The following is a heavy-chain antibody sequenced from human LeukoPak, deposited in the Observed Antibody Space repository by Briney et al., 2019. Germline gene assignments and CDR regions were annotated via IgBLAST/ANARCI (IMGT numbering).Heavy chain of an antibody. CDR1: GYTFTSYG. CDR3: ARGEHIVVVTATQSGTTFDY. Sequence: ASVKVSCKASGYTFTSYGISWVRQAPGQGLEWMGWISAYNGNTNYAQKLQGRVTMTTDTSTSTAYMELRGLRSDDTAVYYCARGEHIVVVTATQSGTTFDYWGQGTLVTVSS. J-gene: IGHJ4*02. V-gene: IGHV1-18*01. D-gene: IGHD2-21*02. CDR2: ISAYNGNT.